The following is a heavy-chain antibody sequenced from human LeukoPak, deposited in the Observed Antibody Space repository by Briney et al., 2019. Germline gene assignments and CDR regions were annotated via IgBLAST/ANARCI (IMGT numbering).Heavy chain of an antibody. D-gene: IGHD3-22*01. J-gene: IGHJ4*02. CDR2: INAGNGNT. CDR1: GYTFTSYA. CDR3: AREVPYYYDSSGYSDY. V-gene: IGHV1-3*01. Sequence: ASVKVSCKASGYTFTSYAMHWVRQAPGQRLEWMGWINAGNGNTKYSQKFQGRVTITRDTSASTAYMGLSSLRSEDTAVYYCAREVPYYYDSSGYSDYWGQGTLVTVSS.